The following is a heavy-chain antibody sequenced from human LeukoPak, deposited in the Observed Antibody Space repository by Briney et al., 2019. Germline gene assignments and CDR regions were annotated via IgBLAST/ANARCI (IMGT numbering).Heavy chain of an antibody. V-gene: IGHV4-34*01. D-gene: IGHD3-10*01. CDR3: ARSYQDFDY. J-gene: IGHJ4*02. CDR1: GGSFSGYY. Sequence: SETLSLTCAVYGGSFSGYYWSWIRQPPGKGLEWIGEINHSGSTYYNPSLKSRVTISVDTSKNQFSLKLSSVTAADTAVYYCARSYQDFDYWGRGTLVTVSS. CDR2: INHSGST.